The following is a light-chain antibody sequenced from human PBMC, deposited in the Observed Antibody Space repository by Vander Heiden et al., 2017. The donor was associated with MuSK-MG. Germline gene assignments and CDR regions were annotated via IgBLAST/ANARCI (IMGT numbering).Light chain of an antibody. V-gene: IGKV1-33*01. CDR3: QYYETLHPTTVT. J-gene: IGKJ4*01. CDR1: QDITDN. Sequence: DIQMTQSPSSLSAFVGDRVTISCQASQDITDNLNWYQQKAGKAPKLLIYDVSNLQTGVPSRFSGSRYGKDFTFTISSLHPEDIATYFCQYYETLHPTTVTFGGGTRVEIK. CDR2: DVS.